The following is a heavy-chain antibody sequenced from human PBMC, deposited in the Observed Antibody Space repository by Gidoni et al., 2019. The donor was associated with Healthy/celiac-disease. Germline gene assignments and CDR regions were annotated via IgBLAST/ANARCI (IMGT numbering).Heavy chain of an antibody. D-gene: IGHD6-13*01. V-gene: IGHV3-64D*06. J-gene: IGHJ1*01. CDR2: ISSNGGST. CDR3: VKQFLGIAAGGYFQH. CDR1: GFTFRSYA. Sequence: EVQLVESGGGLVQPGGSLRLSCSAAGFTFRSYAMHWVRQAPGKGLEYVSAISSNGGSTYYADSVKGRFTISRDNSKNTLYLQMSSLRAEDTAVYYCVKQFLGIAAGGYFQHWGQGTLVTVSS.